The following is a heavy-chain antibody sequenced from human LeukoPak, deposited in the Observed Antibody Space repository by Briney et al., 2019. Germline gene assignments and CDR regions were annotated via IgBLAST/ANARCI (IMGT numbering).Heavy chain of an antibody. Sequence: SETLSLTCAVYGGSFSGYYWSWIRQPPGKGLEWIGEINHSGSTNYNPSLKSRVTISVDTSKNQFSLKLSSVTAADTAVYYCARRGRYFDWLSILGYFDNWGQGTLVTVSS. J-gene: IGHJ4*02. CDR3: ARRGRYFDWLSILGYFDN. D-gene: IGHD3-9*01. CDR2: INHSGST. CDR1: GGSFSGYY. V-gene: IGHV4-34*01.